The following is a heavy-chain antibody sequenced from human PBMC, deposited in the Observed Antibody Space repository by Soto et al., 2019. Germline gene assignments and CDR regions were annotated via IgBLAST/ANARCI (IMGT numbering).Heavy chain of an antibody. V-gene: IGHV1-69*12. CDR3: AQTLGSAVAGPGRFDL. Sequence: QVQLVQSGAAVKKPGSSVKVSCKASGGTFSRYAISWVRQAPGQGLEWMGGITPMFGTANYAQKFQGRATITADESTSTVHMELRRLRSEDTAVYYCAQTLGSAVAGPGRFDLWGRGTLVLVSS. CDR1: GGTFSRYA. CDR2: ITPMFGTA. J-gene: IGHJ2*01. D-gene: IGHD6-19*01.